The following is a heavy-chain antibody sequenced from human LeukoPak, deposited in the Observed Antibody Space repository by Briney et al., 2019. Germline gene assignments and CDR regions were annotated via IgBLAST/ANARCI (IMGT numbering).Heavy chain of an antibody. Sequence: SETLSLTCAVSGYSISSGYYWDWIRQPPGKGLEWIGSLYHSGSIYYNPSLESRVTISVDTSKNQFSLKLTSVTAADTAVYYCARRSVAGSGIDYFDYWGQGTLVTVSS. V-gene: IGHV4-38-2*01. J-gene: IGHJ4*02. CDR3: ARRSVAGSGIDYFDY. CDR1: GYSISSGYY. CDR2: LYHSGSI. D-gene: IGHD6-19*01.